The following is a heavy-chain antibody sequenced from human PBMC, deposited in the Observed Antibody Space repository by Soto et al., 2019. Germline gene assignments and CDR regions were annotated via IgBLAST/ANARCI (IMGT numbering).Heavy chain of an antibody. V-gene: IGHV4-30-2*01. J-gene: IGHJ4*02. D-gene: IGHD6-13*01. CDR2: IYHSGST. CDR3: ARIAAAGTKFDY. CDR1: GGSISSGGYS. Sequence: SETLSLTCAVSGGSISSGGYSWSWIRQPPGKGLEWIGYIYHSGSTYYNPSLKSRVTISVDRSKNQFSLKLSSVTAADTAVYYCARIAAAGTKFDYWGQGTLVTVSS.